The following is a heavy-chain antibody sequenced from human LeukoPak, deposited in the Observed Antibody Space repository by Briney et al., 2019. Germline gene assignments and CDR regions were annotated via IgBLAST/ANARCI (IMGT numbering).Heavy chain of an antibody. CDR2: IYYSGST. V-gene: IGHV4-31*03. CDR3: ARGGHYYGSGSYQTLDY. D-gene: IGHD3-10*01. Sequence: SETPSLTCTVSGGSISSGGYYWSWIRQHPGKGLEWIGYIYYSGSTYYNPSLKSRVTISVDTSKNQFSLKLSSVTAADTAVYYCARGGHYYGSGSYQTLDYWGQGTLVTVSS. J-gene: IGHJ4*02. CDR1: GGSISSGGYY.